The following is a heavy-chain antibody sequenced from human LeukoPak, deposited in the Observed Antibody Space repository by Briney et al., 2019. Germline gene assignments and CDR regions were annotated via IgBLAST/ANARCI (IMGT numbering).Heavy chain of an antibody. D-gene: IGHD6-19*01. J-gene: IGHJ3*02. CDR3: VRDGGSAWYINGDEAFDI. V-gene: IGHV3-23*01. Sequence: PGGSLRLSCAASGFTFSSYGMHWVRQAPGKGLEWVSGINTSGGSTYYAASVKGHFTISRDNSKNTLYLQMNSLRAEDTAVYYCVRDGGSAWYINGDEAFDIWGQGTMVTVSS. CDR1: GFTFSSYG. CDR2: INTSGGST.